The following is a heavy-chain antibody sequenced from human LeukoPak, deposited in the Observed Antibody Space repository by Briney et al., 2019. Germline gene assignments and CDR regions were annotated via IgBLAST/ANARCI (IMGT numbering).Heavy chain of an antibody. CDR3: ARDQGVNNPYFFDY. CDR1: GFTFSSYS. V-gene: IGHV3-21*01. D-gene: IGHD1/OR15-1a*01. CDR2: ISSSSSYI. Sequence: PGGSLRLSCAASGFTFSSYSMNWVRQAPGKGLEWVSSISSSSSYIYYADSVKGRFTISRDNAKTSLYLQMNSLRAEDTAIYYCARDQGVNNPYFFDYWGQGTLVTVSS. J-gene: IGHJ4*02.